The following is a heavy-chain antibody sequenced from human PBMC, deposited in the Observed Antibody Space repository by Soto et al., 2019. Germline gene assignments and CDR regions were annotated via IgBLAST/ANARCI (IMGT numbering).Heavy chain of an antibody. CDR2: IRGSGSTS. Sequence: EVQLLESGGGLVQPGGSLRLSCAASGFTFSVYAMTWVRQTPGKGLEWVSVIRGSGSTSYYADSVRGRFTISRDNSKNTLHLQMNSLRAEDTAVYYCVKEILGRYFEDWGQGTLVTVSS. D-gene: IGHD3-10*01. V-gene: IGHV3-23*01. CDR3: VKEILGRYFED. J-gene: IGHJ4*02. CDR1: GFTFSVYA.